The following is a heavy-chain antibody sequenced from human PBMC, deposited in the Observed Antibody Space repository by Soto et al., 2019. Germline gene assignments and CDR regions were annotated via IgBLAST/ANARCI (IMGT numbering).Heavy chain of an antibody. D-gene: IGHD6-19*01. V-gene: IGHV3-30*18. CDR3: VKQGSQCDFDY. Sequence: QVQVVESGGGVVQPGRSLRLSCAASGFTFSNYGMHWVCQAPGKGLEWVAFISYDGSNKYYTDSVKGRFTISRDNSKNTLYLQMNSLRPEDTAVYFCVKQGSQCDFDYWGRGTLVTVSS. J-gene: IGHJ4*02. CDR1: GFTFSNYG. CDR2: ISYDGSNK.